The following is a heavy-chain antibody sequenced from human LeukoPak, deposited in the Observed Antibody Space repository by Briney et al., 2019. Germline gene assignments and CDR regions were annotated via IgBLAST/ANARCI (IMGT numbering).Heavy chain of an antibody. D-gene: IGHD3-10*01. CDR3: ARAAITMVRGVIMGYYFDY. Sequence: GGSLRLSCAASGFTFSSYWMSWVRQAPGKGLEWVANIKQDGSEKYYVDSVKGRFTISRDNAKNSLYLQMNSLRAEDTAVYYCARAAITMVRGVIMGYYFDYWGQGTLVTVSS. V-gene: IGHV3-7*01. CDR1: GFTFSSYW. J-gene: IGHJ4*02. CDR2: IKQDGSEK.